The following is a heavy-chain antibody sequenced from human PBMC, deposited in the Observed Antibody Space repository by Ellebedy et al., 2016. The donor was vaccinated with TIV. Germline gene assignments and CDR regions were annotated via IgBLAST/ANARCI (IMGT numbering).Heavy chain of an antibody. D-gene: IGHD3-22*01. CDR2: ISGSSRAI. Sequence: GESLKISCAASGFTFSTYSMSWVRQAPGKGLEWLSYISGSSRAIRYADSVKGRFTISRDNAKNLLYLQMNSLRDEDTAVYYCARDQEKGITVVVVDRFDSWGQGTQVTVSS. CDR3: ARDQEKGITVVVVDRFDS. J-gene: IGHJ4*02. CDR1: GFTFSTYS. V-gene: IGHV3-48*02.